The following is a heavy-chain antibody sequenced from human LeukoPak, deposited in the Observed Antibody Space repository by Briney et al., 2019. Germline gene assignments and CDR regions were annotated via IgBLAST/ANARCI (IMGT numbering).Heavy chain of an antibody. V-gene: IGHV1-2*02. CDR3: ARDIVVVPAAIFPDAFDI. D-gene: IGHD2-2*01. CDR2: INPNSGGT. Sequence: ASVKVSCKASVYTFTGYYMHWVRQAPGQGLEWMGWINPNSGGTNYAQKFQGRVTMTRDTSISTAYMELSRLRSDDTAVYYCARDIVVVPAAIFPDAFDIWGQGTMVTVSS. J-gene: IGHJ3*02. CDR1: VYTFTGYY.